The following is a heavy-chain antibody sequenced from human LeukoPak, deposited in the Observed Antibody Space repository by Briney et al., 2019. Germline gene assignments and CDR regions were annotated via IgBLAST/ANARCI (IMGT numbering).Heavy chain of an antibody. CDR3: ARHPGRYSSGRAFDI. CDR1: GGSISSYY. J-gene: IGHJ3*02. CDR2: IYYSGST. D-gene: IGHD6-19*01. V-gene: IGHV4-59*08. Sequence: SETLSLTCTVSGGSISSYYWSWIRQPPGKGLEWIGYIYYSGSTNYNPSLKSRVTISVDTSKNQFSLKLSSVTAADTAVYYCARHPGRYSSGRAFDIWGQGTMVTVSS.